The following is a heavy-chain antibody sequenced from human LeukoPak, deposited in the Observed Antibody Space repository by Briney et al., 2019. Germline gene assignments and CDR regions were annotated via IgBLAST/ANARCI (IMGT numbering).Heavy chain of an antibody. J-gene: IGHJ4*02. D-gene: IGHD3-22*01. CDR3: ARDPHDQMYYYDSSGYYYFDY. Sequence: PGGSLRLSCAASGFTFSSYSMNWVRQAPGKGLEWVSSISSSSSYIYYADSVKGRFTISRDNAKNSLYLQMNSLRAEDTAVYYCARDPHDQMYYYDSSGYYYFDYWGQGTLVTVSS. CDR2: ISSSSSYI. V-gene: IGHV3-21*01. CDR1: GFTFSSYS.